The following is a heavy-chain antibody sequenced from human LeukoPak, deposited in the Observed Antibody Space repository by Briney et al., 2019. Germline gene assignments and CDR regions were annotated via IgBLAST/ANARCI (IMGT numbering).Heavy chain of an antibody. V-gene: IGHV3-48*04. Sequence: GGSLRLTCAASGFTFSSYSMNWVGQAPGKGLEWVAYISSSSSTIYYADSVKGRFTISRDNAKNSLYLQMNSLRAEDTAVYYCARDAVPAALYYFDYWGQGTLVTVSS. D-gene: IGHD2-2*01. CDR1: GFTFSSYS. CDR2: ISSSSSTI. CDR3: ARDAVPAALYYFDY. J-gene: IGHJ4*02.